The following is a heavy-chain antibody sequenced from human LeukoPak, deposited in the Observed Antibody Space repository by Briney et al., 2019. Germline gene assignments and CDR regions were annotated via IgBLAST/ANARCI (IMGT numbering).Heavy chain of an antibody. CDR3: ANWIGSSSRDY. J-gene: IGHJ4*01. CDR2: INSNGDEI. CDR1: GFTFSTYA. Sequence: GSFRLSCAASGFTFSTYAMTWVRQAPGKGLEWISDINSNGDEIYYAASVRSRFTISRDNSKNALYLKMDSLRAEDTAVYYCANWIGSSSRDYWGNGTLVTVSS. D-gene: IGHD6-6*01. V-gene: IGHV3-23*01.